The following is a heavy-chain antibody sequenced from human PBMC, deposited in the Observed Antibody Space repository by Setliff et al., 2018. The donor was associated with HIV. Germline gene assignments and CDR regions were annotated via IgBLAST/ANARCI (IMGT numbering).Heavy chain of an antibody. Sequence: PGGSLRLSCAVAGFSFSNYAMTWVRQAPGKGLEWVSAIAGTSASTYYADSVKGRFTISRDSSKSMLYLQMNSLRVEDTAIYYCAKPLTQWGVSPYHYAFGVWGQGTTGTVSS. J-gene: IGHJ6*02. D-gene: IGHD1-26*01. CDR1: GFSFSNYA. V-gene: IGHV3-23*01. CDR3: AKPLTQWGVSPYHYAFGV. CDR2: IAGTSAST.